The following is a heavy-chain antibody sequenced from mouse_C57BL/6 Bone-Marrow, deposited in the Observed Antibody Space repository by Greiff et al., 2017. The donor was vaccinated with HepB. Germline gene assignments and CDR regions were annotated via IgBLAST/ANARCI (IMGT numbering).Heavy chain of an antibody. V-gene: IGHV1-77*01. D-gene: IGHD2-4*01. J-gene: IGHJ3*01. Sequence: QVQLQQSGAELVKPGASVKISCKASGYTFTDYYINWVKQRPGQGLEWIGKIGPGSGSTYYNEKFKGKATLTADKSSSTVYMELSRLTSEDSAVYFCARHEYYYDYDAAWFAYWGQGTLVTVSA. CDR1: GYTFTDYY. CDR2: IGPGSGST. CDR3: ARHEYYYDYDAAWFAY.